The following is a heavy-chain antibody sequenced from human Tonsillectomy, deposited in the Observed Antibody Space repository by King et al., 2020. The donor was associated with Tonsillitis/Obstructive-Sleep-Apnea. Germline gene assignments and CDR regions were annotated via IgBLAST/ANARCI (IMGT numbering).Heavy chain of an antibody. CDR2: IYYSGST. J-gene: IGHJ4*02. CDR3: ARVDDYSNYYFDY. D-gene: IGHD4-11*01. Sequence: LQLQESGPGLVKPSETLSLTCTVSGGSISSSSYYWGWIRQPPGEGLEWIGSIYYSGSTYYNPSLKSRVTISVDTSKNQFSLKLSSVTAADTAVYYCARVDDYSNYYFDYWGQGTLVTVSS. CDR1: GGSISSSSYY. V-gene: IGHV4-39*01.